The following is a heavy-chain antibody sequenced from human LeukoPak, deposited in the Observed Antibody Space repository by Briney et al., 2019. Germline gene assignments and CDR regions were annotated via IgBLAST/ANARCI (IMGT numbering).Heavy chain of an antibody. CDR2: IYNGGRT. Sequence: SETLSLTCTVSGGSISSGGYFWTWIRQHPGKGLEWIGYIYNGGRTYYNPTLKNRITISLDASKNQFSLNVDSVTAADTAIYYCARDLTTAGYYWDWGQGTLVTVSS. V-gene: IGHV4-31*03. J-gene: IGHJ4*02. CDR3: ARDLTTAGYYWD. D-gene: IGHD3-22*01. CDR1: GGSISSGGYF.